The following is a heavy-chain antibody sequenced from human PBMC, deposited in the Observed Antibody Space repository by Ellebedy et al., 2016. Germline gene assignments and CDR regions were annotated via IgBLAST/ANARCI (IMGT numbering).Heavy chain of an antibody. Sequence: GESLKIPXATSGFSFSNYFMTWIRRAPGKGLEWVATISGAGYTTFFADSVKGRFTISRDNSRDTLYLQMNSLRAEDTAVYYCYYGHYSASWGQGTLVTVSS. D-gene: IGHD4-17*01. CDR3: YYGHYSAS. V-gene: IGHV3-23*01. J-gene: IGHJ4*02. CDR1: GFSFSNYF. CDR2: ISGAGYTT.